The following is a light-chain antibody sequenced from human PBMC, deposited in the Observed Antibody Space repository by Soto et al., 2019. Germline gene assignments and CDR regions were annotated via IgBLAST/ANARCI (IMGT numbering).Light chain of an antibody. CDR1: QSVASDY. CDR3: QQYGGSPT. Sequence: EIVLTQSPGTLSLSPGESATLSCRASQSVASDYIAWYLQKPGQAPRLLIYGASSRATGIPDRFSGSGSGTDFTLTISRLEPEDFAVYYCQQYGGSPTFGQGTKVDIK. V-gene: IGKV3-20*01. CDR2: GAS. J-gene: IGKJ1*01.